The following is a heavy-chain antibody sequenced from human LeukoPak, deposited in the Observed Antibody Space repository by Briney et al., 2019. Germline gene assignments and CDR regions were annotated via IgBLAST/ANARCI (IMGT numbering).Heavy chain of an antibody. CDR2: IYPGDSDT. Sequence: GESLKISCKGSGYSFTADWIGWVRQMSGKGLEWMGAIYPGDSDTRYSPSFQGQVTISADKSISTAYLQWSSLKASDTAMYYCARPTSGWSFDYWGQGTLVTVSS. CDR1: GYSFTADW. CDR3: ARPTSGWSFDY. J-gene: IGHJ4*02. D-gene: IGHD6-19*01. V-gene: IGHV5-51*01.